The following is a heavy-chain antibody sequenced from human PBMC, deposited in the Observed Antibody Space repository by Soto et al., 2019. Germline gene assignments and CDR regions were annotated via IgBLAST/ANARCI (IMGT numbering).Heavy chain of an antibody. CDR2: ISGSGGST. V-gene: IGHV3-23*01. J-gene: IGHJ6*03. CDR3: ASSPVVAATSVYYYYMGV. D-gene: IGHD2-15*01. Sequence: PGGSLRLSCAASGFTFSSYAMSWVRQAPGKGLEWVSAISGSGGSTYYADSVKGRFTISRDNSKNTLYLQMNSLRAEDTAVYYCASSPVVAATSVYYYYMGVWGKGTTVTVSS. CDR1: GFTFSSYA.